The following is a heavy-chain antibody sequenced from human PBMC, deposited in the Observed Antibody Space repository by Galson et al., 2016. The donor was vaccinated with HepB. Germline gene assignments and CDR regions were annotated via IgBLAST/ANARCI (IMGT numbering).Heavy chain of an antibody. J-gene: IGHJ4*02. Sequence: SLRLSCAASGFTFSSLPMSWVRQAPGKGLDWVSVISGGGTNTDYADSVKGRFIISRDNSKNTLNLEMKSLTVEDSAMYFCAVKSVAGTFDYWGQGTLVTVSS. CDR3: AVKSVAGTFDY. CDR1: GFTFSSLP. CDR2: ISGGGTNT. D-gene: IGHD6-19*01. V-gene: IGHV3-23*01.